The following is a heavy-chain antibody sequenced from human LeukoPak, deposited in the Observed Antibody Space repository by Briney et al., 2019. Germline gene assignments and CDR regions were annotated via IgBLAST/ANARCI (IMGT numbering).Heavy chain of an antibody. V-gene: IGHV3-21*01. J-gene: IGHJ3*02. CDR3: ARSYCRGGSCYSGDDFDI. CDR2: ITSSSSYI. CDR1: GFTFGDYA. D-gene: IGHD2-15*01. Sequence: GGSLRLSCTASGFTFGDYAMSWVRQAPGKGLEWVSSITSSSSYIYYADSVKGRFTISRDNAKNSLYLQMNSLRAEDTAVYYCARSYCRGGSCYSGDDFDIWGQGTMVTVSS.